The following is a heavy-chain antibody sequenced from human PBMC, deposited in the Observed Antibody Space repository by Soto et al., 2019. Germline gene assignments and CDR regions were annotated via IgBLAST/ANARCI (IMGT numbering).Heavy chain of an antibody. D-gene: IGHD3-3*01. V-gene: IGHV4-34*01. CDR3: ARVKRFLEWLPMGDFDY. Sequence: SETLSLTCAVYGGSFSGYYWSWIRQPPGKGLEWIGEINHSGSTNYNPSLKSRVTISVGTSKNQFSLKLSSVTAADTAVYYCARVKRFLEWLPMGDFDYWGQGTLVTVSS. CDR1: GGSFSGYY. J-gene: IGHJ4*02. CDR2: INHSGST.